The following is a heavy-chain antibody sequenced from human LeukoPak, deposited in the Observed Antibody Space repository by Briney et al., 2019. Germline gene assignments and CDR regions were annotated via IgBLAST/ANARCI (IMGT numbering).Heavy chain of an antibody. CDR3: ARHDWELKGSDY. CDR2: INTDGSST. Sequence: PGWSLTLSCPASGFTFSSYWMHWVRQAAGKGLVWVSRINTDGSSTTYADSVKGRFTISRDNAKNTLYLQMNSLRADDTAVYYCARHDWELKGSDYWGQGTLVTVSS. D-gene: IGHD1-26*01. J-gene: IGHJ4*02. CDR1: GFTFSSYW. V-gene: IGHV3-74*01.